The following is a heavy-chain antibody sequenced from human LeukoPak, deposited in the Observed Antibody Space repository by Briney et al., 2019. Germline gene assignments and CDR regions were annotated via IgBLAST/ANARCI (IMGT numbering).Heavy chain of an antibody. D-gene: IGHD2-8*01. J-gene: IGHJ4*02. Sequence: GGSLRLSCAASGFTLRSSAMGWVRQAPGKGLEWVSAISGDGGTISYAASVRGRFTMSRDNAKNTLFLQMSSLRAGDTALYYCAKELYGNPSGYWGQGTRVTVSS. CDR2: ISGDGGTI. CDR3: AKELYGNPSGY. V-gene: IGHV3-23*01. CDR1: GFTLRSSA.